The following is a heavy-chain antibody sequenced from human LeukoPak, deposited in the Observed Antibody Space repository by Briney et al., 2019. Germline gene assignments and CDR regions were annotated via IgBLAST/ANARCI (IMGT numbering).Heavy chain of an antibody. CDR2: LSGSGGTT. Sequence: PGGSLRLSCAASGFTFSSYSMSWVRQAPGKGLEWVSTLSGSGGTTYYADSVKGRFTISRDNSQNTLYLQMNSLRAEDTAVYYCADVVPAAINRGWFDPWGQGTLVTVSS. D-gene: IGHD2-2*01. J-gene: IGHJ5*02. CDR3: ADVVPAAINRGWFDP. CDR1: GFTFSSYS. V-gene: IGHV3-23*01.